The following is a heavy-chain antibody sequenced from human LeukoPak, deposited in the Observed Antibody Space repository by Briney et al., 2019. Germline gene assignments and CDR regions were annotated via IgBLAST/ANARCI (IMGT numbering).Heavy chain of an antibody. CDR1: GFAFSSYW. J-gene: IGHJ4*02. Sequence: GGSLRLSCAASGFAFSSYWMHWVRQAPGKGLVWVSRISDGGSTTTYADSVKGRFTISRDNAKNTLYLQMNGLRAEDTAVYYCSRSAYYDGSGNYYDYWGQGTLVTVSS. CDR3: SRSAYYDGSGNYYDY. D-gene: IGHD3-22*01. V-gene: IGHV3-74*01. CDR2: ISDGGSTT.